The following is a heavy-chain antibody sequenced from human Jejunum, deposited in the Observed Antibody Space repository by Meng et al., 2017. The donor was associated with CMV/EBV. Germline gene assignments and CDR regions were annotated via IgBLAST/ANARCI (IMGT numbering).Heavy chain of an antibody. CDR1: GFTFSSYW. D-gene: IGHD5-12*01. CDR2: ISGDGSGI. Sequence: SCAAYGFTFSSYWMHWVRHAPGKGLVSLSRISGDGSGINYADSVEGRLTISRDNAKNTLYLQINSHRADDTAVYYCARGSTGYGNFDYWGQGTLVTVSS. V-gene: IGHV3-74*01. J-gene: IGHJ4*02. CDR3: ARGSTGYGNFDY.